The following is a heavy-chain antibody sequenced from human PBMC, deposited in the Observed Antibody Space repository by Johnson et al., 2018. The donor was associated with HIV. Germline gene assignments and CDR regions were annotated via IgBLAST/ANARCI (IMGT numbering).Heavy chain of an antibody. D-gene: IGHD3-16*01. V-gene: IGHV3-30*03. J-gene: IGHJ3*02. CDR1: GFTFSNYD. CDR2: ISSDGSNK. CDR3: ASLGLDLLVKAPLSVVFDAFDI. Sequence: QVQLVESGGGVVQPGRSLRLSCAASGFTFSNYDIHWVRQPPGKGLEWVAVISSDGSNKYYFDSVKGRFTISRDNSKNTLYLQMNSLRPEDTAVYYCASLGLDLLVKAPLSVVFDAFDIWGQGTMVTVSS.